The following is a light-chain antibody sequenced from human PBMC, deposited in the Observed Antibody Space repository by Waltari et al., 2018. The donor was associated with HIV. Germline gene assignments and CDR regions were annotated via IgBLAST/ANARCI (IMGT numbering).Light chain of an antibody. Sequence: QSALTQPPSASGSPGQSVPISCTGITSDAGADKYVSWYQQSPGKAPKLMIHEVDKRPSGVPDRFSGSKSGNTASLTVSGLQADDEADYYCSSFAGGDTWVFGGGTKLTVL. CDR1: TSDAGADKY. V-gene: IGLV2-8*01. CDR2: EVD. J-gene: IGLJ3*02. CDR3: SSFAGGDTWV.